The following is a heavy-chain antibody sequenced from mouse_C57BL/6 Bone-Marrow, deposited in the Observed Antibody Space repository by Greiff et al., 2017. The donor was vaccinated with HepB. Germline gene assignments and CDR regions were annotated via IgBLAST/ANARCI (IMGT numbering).Heavy chain of an antibody. Sequence: QVQLQQSGPELVKPGASVKLSCKASGYTFTSYDINWVKQRPGQGLEWIGWIYPRDGSTKYNEKFKGKATLTVDTSSSTAYMELHSLTSEDSAVYFCARGIYDGYFYAMDYWGQGTSVTVSS. CDR2: IYPRDGST. J-gene: IGHJ4*01. CDR3: ARGIYDGYFYAMDY. V-gene: IGHV1-85*01. D-gene: IGHD2-3*01. CDR1: GYTFTSYD.